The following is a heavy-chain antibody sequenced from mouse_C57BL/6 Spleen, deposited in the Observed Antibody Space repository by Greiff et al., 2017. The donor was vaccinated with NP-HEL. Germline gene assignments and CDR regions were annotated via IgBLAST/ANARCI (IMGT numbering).Heavy chain of an antibody. V-gene: IGHV1-82*01. CDR1: GYAFSSSW. Sequence: VQLQQSGPELVKPGASVKISCKASGYAFSSSWMNWVKQRPGKGLEWIGRIYPGDGDTNYNGKFKGKATLTADKSSSTAYMQLSSLTSEESAVYFCARGGPFAYWGQGTLVTVSA. CDR3: ARGGPFAY. CDR2: IYPGDGDT. J-gene: IGHJ3*01.